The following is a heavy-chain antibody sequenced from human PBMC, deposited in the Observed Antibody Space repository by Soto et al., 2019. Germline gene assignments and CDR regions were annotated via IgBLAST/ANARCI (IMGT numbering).Heavy chain of an antibody. J-gene: IGHJ4*02. D-gene: IGHD1-26*01. V-gene: IGHV1-58*01. CDR1: GFTFADSA. Sequence: ASVKISCKASGFTFADSAVQWVRQARGQSLEWIGRIIVDSGNTKSAEKFTERVSMSWDMSTSTAFMELRSLSSDDTAVYYCATANNTSPFDYWGLGTLVTVSS. CDR3: ATANNTSPFDY. CDR2: IIVDSGNT.